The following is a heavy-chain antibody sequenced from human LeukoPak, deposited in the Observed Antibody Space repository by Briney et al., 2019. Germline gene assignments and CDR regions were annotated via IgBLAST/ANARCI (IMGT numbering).Heavy chain of an antibody. V-gene: IGHV3-7*01. CDR3: ARGHYGMDV. Sequence: GGSLRLSSAASRFTFSAYWMTWVRQAPGKGLEWVASIKTDGSEKYYVDSMRGRLTISRDNAENSLILQMNSLRAEDTAVYHCARGHYGMDVWGQGTTVTVSS. J-gene: IGHJ6*02. CDR1: RFTFSAYW. CDR2: IKTDGSEK.